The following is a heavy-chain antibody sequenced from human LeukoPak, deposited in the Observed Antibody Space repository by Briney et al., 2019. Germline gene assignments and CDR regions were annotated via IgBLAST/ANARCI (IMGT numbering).Heavy chain of an antibody. CDR3: ARQWLVNG. J-gene: IGHJ4*02. CDR1: GFTFDDYG. Sequence: GGSLRLSCAASGFTFDDYGMNWVRQAPGQGLEWVSAISGSGRYTYYADSVKGRFTISRDNSKNTLYLQMNSLRAEDTAVYYCARQWLVNGWGQGTLVTVSS. CDR2: ISGSGRYT. D-gene: IGHD6-19*01. V-gene: IGHV3-23*01.